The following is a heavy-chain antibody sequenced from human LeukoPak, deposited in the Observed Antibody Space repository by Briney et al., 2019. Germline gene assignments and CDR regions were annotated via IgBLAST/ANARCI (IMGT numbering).Heavy chain of an antibody. J-gene: IGHJ6*03. CDR1: GASIANTNYY. CDR3: ARHYYYGSGSFIYYYYMDV. D-gene: IGHD3-10*01. Sequence: SETLSLTCTVSGASIANTNYYWNWIRQSPGKGLEWIGSLYYSGSTYYNPSLKSPLTISLDTSKNQFSLKLSSVTAADTAVYYCARHYYYGSGSFIYYYYMDVWGKGTTVTISS. CDR2: LYYSGST. V-gene: IGHV4-39*01.